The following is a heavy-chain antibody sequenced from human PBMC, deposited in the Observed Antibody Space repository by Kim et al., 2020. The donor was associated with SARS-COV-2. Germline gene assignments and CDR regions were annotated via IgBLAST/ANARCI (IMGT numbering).Heavy chain of an antibody. CDR2: ISGDGGST. Sequence: GGSLRLSCAASGFTFDDYAMHWVRQAPGKGLEWVSLISGDGGSTYYADSVKGRFTISRDNSKNSLYLQMNSLRTEDTALYYCAKDKLYRADLNLVFTYSSPPRWYFDLWGRGTLVTVSS. V-gene: IGHV3-43*02. CDR3: AKDKLYRADLNLVFTYSSPPRWYFDL. J-gene: IGHJ2*01. D-gene: IGHD6-19*01. CDR1: GFTFDDYA.